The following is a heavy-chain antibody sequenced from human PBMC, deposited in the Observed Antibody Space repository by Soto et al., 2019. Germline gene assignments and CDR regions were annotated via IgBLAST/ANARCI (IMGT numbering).Heavy chain of an antibody. CDR3: AKADLSGWYVDYFDR. D-gene: IGHD6-19*01. CDR1: GFTFSSYA. V-gene: IGHV3-23*01. J-gene: IGHJ4*02. Sequence: PGGSLRLSCAASGFTFSSYAMSWVRQAPGKGLEWVSAISGSGGSTYYADSVKGRFTISRDNSKNTLYLQMNSLRAEDTAVYYCAKADLSGWYVDYFDRCVQVALAAVS. CDR2: ISGSGGST.